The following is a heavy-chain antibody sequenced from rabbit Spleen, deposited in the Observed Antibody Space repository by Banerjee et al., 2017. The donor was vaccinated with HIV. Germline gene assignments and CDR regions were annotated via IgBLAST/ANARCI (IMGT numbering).Heavy chain of an antibody. V-gene: IGHV1S40*01. CDR2: IGAGSSGST. CDR3: ARGSGKNRLDF. J-gene: IGHJ6*01. D-gene: IGHD3-1*01. Sequence: VAFIGAGSSGSTYSATWAKGRFTISKTSSTTVTLQMTSLTAADTATYFCARGSGKNRLDFWGPGTLVTVS.